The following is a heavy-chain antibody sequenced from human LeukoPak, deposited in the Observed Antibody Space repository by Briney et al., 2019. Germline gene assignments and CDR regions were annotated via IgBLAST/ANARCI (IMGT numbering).Heavy chain of an antibody. Sequence: SETLSLTCTVSGGPVRRSNFYWGWIGQPPGRGLEWVGSIFYSATAYYNPSLQSRVAISVDTSKNQFSLKLTSVTAADTAVYYCATSPGIIPFDAWGQGTMVTVSS. CDR3: ATSPGIIPFDA. V-gene: IGHV4-39*01. CDR1: GGPVRRSNFY. J-gene: IGHJ3*01. CDR2: IFYSATA. D-gene: IGHD1-14*01.